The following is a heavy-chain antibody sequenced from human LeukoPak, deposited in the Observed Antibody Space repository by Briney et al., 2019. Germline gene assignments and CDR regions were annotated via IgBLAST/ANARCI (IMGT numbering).Heavy chain of an antibody. CDR1: GYTFTGYY. V-gene: IGHV1-2*02. J-gene: IGHJ4*02. Sequence: ASVKVSCKASGYTFTGYYMHWVRQAPGQGLEWMGWINPNSGGTNYAQKFQGRVTMTRDTSISTAYMELSRLRSDDTAVYYCARGESPLRYFDGSPHFDYWGQGTLVTVSS. D-gene: IGHD3-9*01. CDR2: INPNSGGT. CDR3: ARGESPLRYFDGSPHFDY.